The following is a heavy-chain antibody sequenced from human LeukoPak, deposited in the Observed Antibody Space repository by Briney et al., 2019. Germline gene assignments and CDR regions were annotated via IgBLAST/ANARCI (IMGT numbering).Heavy chain of an antibody. J-gene: IGHJ4*02. CDR1: GFTFDDYA. D-gene: IGHD3-3*01. CDR2: ISGDGGFT. V-gene: IGHV3-43*02. Sequence: GGSLRLSCAPSGFTFDDYAIHWVRQAPGKGLEWVSFISGDGGFTSFADSVKGRFTISRDKSNDSLYLQMNSLRAEDTALYYCAKDWGDGGVVGIPYYFDYWGQGTLVTVSS. CDR3: AKDWGDGGVVGIPYYFDY.